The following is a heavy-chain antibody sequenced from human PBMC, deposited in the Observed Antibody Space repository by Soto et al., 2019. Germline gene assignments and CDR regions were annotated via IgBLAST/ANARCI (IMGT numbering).Heavy chain of an antibody. CDR1: GGTFKSYV. Sequence: QVQLEQSGAEVEKPGSSVKVSCKPSGGTFKSYVLNWVRQAPGQGLEWMGGIIPFLGSADYAQKFQDRVTITADESTSTAYLELSSLRAEDSAVYYCAGTQFDTSGYYPSGLELWGQGTLVNVAS. D-gene: IGHD3-22*01. V-gene: IGHV1-69*01. J-gene: IGHJ4*02. CDR2: IIPFLGSA. CDR3: AGTQFDTSGYYPSGLEL.